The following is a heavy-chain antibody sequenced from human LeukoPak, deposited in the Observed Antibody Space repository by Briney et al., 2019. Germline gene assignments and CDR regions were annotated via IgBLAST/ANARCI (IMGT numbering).Heavy chain of an antibody. Sequence: GGSLRLSCAASGFTFSSYAMHWVRQAPGKEWVAVISYDGSNEYYADSVKGRFTISRDNSKNTLYLQMNSLRAEDTAVYYCARGTRGRGIYGIGVWGQGTTVTVSS. V-gene: IGHV3-30-3*01. CDR2: ISYDGSNE. D-gene: IGHD3-10*01. CDR1: GFTFSSYA. CDR3: ARGTRGRGIYGIGV. J-gene: IGHJ6*02.